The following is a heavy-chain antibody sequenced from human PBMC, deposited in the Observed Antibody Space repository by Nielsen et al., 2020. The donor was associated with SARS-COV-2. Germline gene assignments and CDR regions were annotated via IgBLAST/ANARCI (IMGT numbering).Heavy chain of an antibody. Sequence: SETLSLTCTASGCSISSYYWSWIRQPPGKGLEWIAYIYDDGNTNYNPPPKSRVTISVDTSRNQFSLKLTSVTAADTAVYYCARGSDEGLALWGQGTLVTVSS. CDR2: IYDDGNT. CDR1: GCSISSYY. D-gene: IGHD3-3*01. J-gene: IGHJ4*02. V-gene: IGHV4-59*13. CDR3: ARGSDEGLAL.